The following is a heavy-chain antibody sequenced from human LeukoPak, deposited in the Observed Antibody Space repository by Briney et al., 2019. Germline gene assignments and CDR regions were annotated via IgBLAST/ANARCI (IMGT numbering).Heavy chain of an antibody. CDR2: ISSSSSYI. V-gene: IGHV3-21*01. CDR3: ARLTTPSSGYYFDY. Sequence: GGSLRLSCGASGFTFSSYSMNWVHQAPGKGLEWLSSISSSSSYIYYAESVKGRFTISRDNAKNSLYLQMNSLRAEDTAVYYCARLTTPSSGYYFDYWGQGTLVTVSS. J-gene: IGHJ4*02. CDR1: GFTFSSYS. D-gene: IGHD3-22*01.